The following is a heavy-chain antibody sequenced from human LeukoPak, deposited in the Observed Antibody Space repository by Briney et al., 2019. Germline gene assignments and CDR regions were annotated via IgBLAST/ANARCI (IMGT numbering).Heavy chain of an antibody. J-gene: IGHJ4*02. V-gene: IGHV3-33*01. CDR1: GFTFSSYG. CDR3: ARDFYDCSGYYYWLGY. D-gene: IGHD3-22*01. CDR2: IWYDGSNK. Sequence: GRSLRLSCAASGFTFSSYGMHWVRQAPGKGLEWVAVIWYDGSNKYYADSVKGRFTISRDNSKNTLYLQMNSLRAEDTAVYYCARDFYDCSGYYYWLGYWGQGTLVTVSS.